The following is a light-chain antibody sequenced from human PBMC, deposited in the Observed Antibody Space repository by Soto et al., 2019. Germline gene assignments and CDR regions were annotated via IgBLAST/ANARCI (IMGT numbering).Light chain of an antibody. Sequence: EILLTQSPDTLSLSPGERATLSCRASQSVTSYYLAWYQQKAGQAPRLLISGAYNRATGIPDRFSGSGSGTDFTLTISRLEPEDFAVYYCQQYGSSPQTFGQGTKVDI. V-gene: IGKV3-20*01. CDR2: GAY. CDR1: QSVTSYY. CDR3: QQYGSSPQT. J-gene: IGKJ1*01.